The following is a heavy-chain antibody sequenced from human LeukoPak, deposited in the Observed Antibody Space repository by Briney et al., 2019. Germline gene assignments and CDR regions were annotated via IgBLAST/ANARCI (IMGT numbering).Heavy chain of an antibody. CDR1: GFTVSSNY. D-gene: IGHD3-16*01. V-gene: IGHV3-20*01. J-gene: IGHJ4*02. CDR3: ARGAEGDYVWGSYGH. Sequence: GGSLRLSCAASGFTVSSNYMSWVRQAPGKGLEWVSGINWNGGSTGYADSVKGRFTISRDNAKNSLYLQMNSLRAEDTALYHCARGAEGDYVWGSYGHWGQGTLVTVSS. CDR2: INWNGGST.